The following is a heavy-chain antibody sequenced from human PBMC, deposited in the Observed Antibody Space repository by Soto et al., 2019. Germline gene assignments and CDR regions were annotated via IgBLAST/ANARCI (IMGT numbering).Heavy chain of an antibody. CDR3: ANQRPDYGDAFDI. V-gene: IGHV3-30*18. D-gene: IGHD4-17*01. CDR2: ISYDGSNK. J-gene: IGHJ3*02. Sequence: GGCLRRSCAAAGFTFSSYGMHWVRQAPGKGLEWVAVISYDGSNKYYADSVKGRFTISRDNSKNTLYLQMNSLRAEDTAVYYCANQRPDYGDAFDIWGQGTMVTVSS. CDR1: GFTFSSYG.